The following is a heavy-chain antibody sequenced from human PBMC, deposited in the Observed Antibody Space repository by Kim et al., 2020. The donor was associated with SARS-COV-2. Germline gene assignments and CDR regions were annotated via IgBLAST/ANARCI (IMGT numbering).Heavy chain of an antibody. V-gene: IGHV7-4-1*02. CDR1: GYTFTSFA. Sequence: ASVKVSCKASGYTFTSFAMNWVRQAPGQGLEWIGWINTNNGNPGYAQGFIGRFVFSLDTSVSTAYLQISSLKAEDIAVYYCARESFCNATNCYNGMDVWGQGTTVIVSS. CDR3: ARESFCNATNCYNGMDV. D-gene: IGHD3-3*01. J-gene: IGHJ6*02. CDR2: INTNNGNP.